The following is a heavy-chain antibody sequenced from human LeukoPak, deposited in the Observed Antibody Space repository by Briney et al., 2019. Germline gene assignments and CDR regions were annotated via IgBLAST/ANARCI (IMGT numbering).Heavy chain of an antibody. J-gene: IGHJ6*03. CDR2: IDPDDSDT. D-gene: IGHD3-10*01. CDR1: GCRFSSYW. V-gene: IGHV5-51*01. CDR3: SRGGEGEGYFYFYFDV. Sequence: GESLKISCKGSGCRFSSYWIAWVRQMPGKGLEWMGSIDPDDSDTRYSPPFEGQVTISADKSTNTAYLQWKSLKASDTATYFCSRGGEGEGYFYFYFDVWGKGTTVIVSS.